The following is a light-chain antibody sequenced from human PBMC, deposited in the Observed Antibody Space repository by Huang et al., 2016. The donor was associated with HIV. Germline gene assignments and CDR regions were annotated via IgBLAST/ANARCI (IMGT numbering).Light chain of an antibody. CDR3: QQYYHNPLT. Sequence: DIVMTQSPDSLAVSLGERATINCRSSQSLFFSSNKRNYLAWYQKKPGQPPKLVMSWASARESGVPDRFSGSGSETHFTLTINNLQAEDVAVYYCQQYYHNPLTFGGGTKVEI. CDR2: WAS. J-gene: IGKJ4*01. CDR1: QSLFFSSNKRNY. V-gene: IGKV4-1*01.